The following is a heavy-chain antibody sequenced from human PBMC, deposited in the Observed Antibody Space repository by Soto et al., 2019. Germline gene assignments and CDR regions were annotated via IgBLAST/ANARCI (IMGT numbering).Heavy chain of an antibody. Sequence: SETLSLTCAVYGGSFSGYYWSWIRQPPGKGLEWIGEINHSGSTNYNPSLKSRVTISVDTSKNQFSLKLSSVTAADTAVYYCARGGYYGWGSYWYYYYGMDVWGQGTTVTVSS. V-gene: IGHV4-34*01. D-gene: IGHD3-10*01. CDR3: ARGGYYGWGSYWYYYYGMDV. J-gene: IGHJ6*02. CDR1: GGSFSGYY. CDR2: INHSGST.